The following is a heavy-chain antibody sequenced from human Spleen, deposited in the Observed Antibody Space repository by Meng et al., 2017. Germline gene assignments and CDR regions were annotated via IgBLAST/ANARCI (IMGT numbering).Heavy chain of an antibody. CDR2: ISSSSSYI. Sequence: GGSLRLSCAASGFTFSSYSMNWVRQAPGKGLEWVSSISSSSSYIYYADSVKGRFTVSRDNTKNSLYLQMNSLRGEDTAMYYCARRAAAEAGTAGYWGQGTLVTVSS. J-gene: IGHJ4*02. CDR1: GFTFSSYS. CDR3: ARRAAAEAGTAGY. V-gene: IGHV3-21*04. D-gene: IGHD6-13*01.